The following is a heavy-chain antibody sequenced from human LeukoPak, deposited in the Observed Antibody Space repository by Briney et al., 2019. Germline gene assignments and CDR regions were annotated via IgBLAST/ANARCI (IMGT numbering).Heavy chain of an antibody. J-gene: IGHJ4*02. V-gene: IGHV1-8*01. CDR3: ARNLPSTGDFDY. CDR1: GYTFTNCD. CDR2: MNPNSGNT. D-gene: IGHD7-27*01. Sequence: ASVKVSCKASGYTFTNCDINWVRQATGQGFEWLGWMNPNSGNTGYAQKFQGRVTMTRITSISTAYMELSGLTSEDTAVYYCARNLPSTGDFDYWGQGTLVSVSS.